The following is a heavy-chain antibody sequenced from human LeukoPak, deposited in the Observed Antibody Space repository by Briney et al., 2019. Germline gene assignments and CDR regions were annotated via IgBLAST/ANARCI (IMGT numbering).Heavy chain of an antibody. D-gene: IGHD4-17*01. J-gene: IGHJ4*02. CDR3: ARFTMTQPYYFDY. CDR2: IKQDGGEI. Sequence: GGSLRLSCAASGFSFSSYWMTWVRQAPGKGLEWVANIKQDGGEIYYVHSVKGRFTISRDNAKNSLYLQMNSQRAEDTAVYYCARFTMTQPYYFDYWGQGTLVTVSS. CDR1: GFSFSSYW. V-gene: IGHV3-7*01.